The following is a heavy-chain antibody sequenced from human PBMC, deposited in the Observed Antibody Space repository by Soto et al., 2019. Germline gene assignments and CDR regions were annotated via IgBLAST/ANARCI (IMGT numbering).Heavy chain of an antibody. CDR2: INTDGSVA. CDR1: GLTFRSYW. J-gene: IGHJ4*02. CDR3: VRDMQLWRLDS. Sequence: EVQLVESGGGLVQPGESLRLSCAASGLTFRSYWMHWVRQAPGKGLVWVSRINTDGSVAMYVDSVKGRFTISRDNAKNPLYLHMNGLRAEDTAVYYCVRDMQLWRLDSGGRGPLVTVPS. D-gene: IGHD2-21*01. V-gene: IGHV3-74*03.